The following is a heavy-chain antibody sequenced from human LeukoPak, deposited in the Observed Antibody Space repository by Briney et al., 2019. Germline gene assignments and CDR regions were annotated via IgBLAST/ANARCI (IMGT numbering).Heavy chain of an antibody. CDR3: ASVYLYGMDV. V-gene: IGHV1-46*01. Sequence: ASVNVSCTASGYSLTTYYMHWVRQAPGQGLEWMAIINPGGGSTNYAQKFQGRVTMTRDTPTNTVYMELSSLRTEDTAVYYCASVYLYGMDVWGQGTTVTVSS. CDR1: GYSLTTYY. D-gene: IGHD2-8*01. J-gene: IGHJ6*02. CDR2: INPGGGST.